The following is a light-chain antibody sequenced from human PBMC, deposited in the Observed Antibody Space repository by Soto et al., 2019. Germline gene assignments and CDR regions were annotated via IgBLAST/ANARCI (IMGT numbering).Light chain of an antibody. CDR3: SSYGGRNNLL. Sequence: QSALTQPPSASGSPGQSVTISCTGPSSDVGGYNYVSWYQQHPGEAPKVMIYEVSKRPSGVPDRFSGSKSGNTASLTVSGLQAEDEAEYYCSSYGGRNNLLFGGGTKLTVL. CDR2: EVS. J-gene: IGLJ2*01. CDR1: SSDVGGYNY. V-gene: IGLV2-8*01.